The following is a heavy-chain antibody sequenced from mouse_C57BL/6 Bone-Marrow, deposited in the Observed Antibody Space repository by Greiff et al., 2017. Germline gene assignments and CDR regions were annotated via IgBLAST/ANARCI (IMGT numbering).Heavy chain of an antibody. CDR2: IWTGGGT. CDR1: GFSLTSYA. Sequence: VKVVESGPGLVAPSQSLSITCTVSGFSLTSYAISWVRQPPGKGLEWLGVIWTGGGTNYNSALKSRLSISKDNSKSQVFLKMNSLQTDDTARYYCAGSTMITTGYFDVWGTGTTVTVSS. CDR3: AGSTMITTGYFDV. V-gene: IGHV2-9-1*01. J-gene: IGHJ1*03. D-gene: IGHD2-4*01.